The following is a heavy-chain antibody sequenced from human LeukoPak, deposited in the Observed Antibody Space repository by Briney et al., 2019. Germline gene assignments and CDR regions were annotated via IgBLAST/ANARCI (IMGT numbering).Heavy chain of an antibody. V-gene: IGHV4-59*08. J-gene: IGHJ6*03. Sequence: PSETLSLTCTVSGGPISSYYWSWIRQPPGKGLEWIAYIHYTGSTNYNPSLKSRVTISVDTSKNQFSLKLSSVTAADTAVYYCARSSIAARLFYYYYMDVWGKGTTVTVSS. CDR1: GGPISSYY. CDR2: IHYTGST. D-gene: IGHD6-6*01. CDR3: ARSSIAARLFYYYYMDV.